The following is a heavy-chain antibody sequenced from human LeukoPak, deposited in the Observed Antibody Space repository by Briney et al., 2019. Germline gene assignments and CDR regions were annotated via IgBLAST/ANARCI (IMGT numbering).Heavy chain of an antibody. Sequence: PSETLSLTCSVSGGSISGYYWNWIRQPPGKRLEFIGYIYYSGSTNYNPSLKSRVTISVDTSKNQFSLKLSSVTAADTAVYYCARGSSTSELDVWGKGTTVTVSS. CDR1: GGSISGYY. J-gene: IGHJ6*04. D-gene: IGHD2-2*01. CDR2: IYYSGST. CDR3: ARGSSTSELDV. V-gene: IGHV4-59*01.